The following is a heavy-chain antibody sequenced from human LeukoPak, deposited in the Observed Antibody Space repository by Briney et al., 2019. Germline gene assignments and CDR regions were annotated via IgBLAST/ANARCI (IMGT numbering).Heavy chain of an antibody. J-gene: IGHJ3*02. D-gene: IGHD3-3*01. Sequence: SETLSLTCAVYGGSFSGYYWSWIRQPPGKGLEWIGEINHSGSTNYNPSLKSRVTISVDTSKNQFSLKLSSVTAADTAVHYCARGKITIFGVAVDAFDIWGQGTMVTVSS. CDR2: INHSGST. CDR1: GGSFSGYY. V-gene: IGHV4-34*01. CDR3: ARGKITIFGVAVDAFDI.